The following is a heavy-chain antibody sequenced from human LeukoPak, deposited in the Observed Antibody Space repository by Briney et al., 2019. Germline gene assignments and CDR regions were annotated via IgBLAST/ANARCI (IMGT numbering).Heavy chain of an antibody. CDR3: ARRAARGSLDYYYMDV. D-gene: IGHD6-6*01. Sequence: GESLKISGKGSGYRFTSYWIGWVRQMPGKGLEWMRIIYAGDSDTRYSPSFQGQVTISADKSISTAYLQWSSLKASDTAMYYCARRAARGSLDYYYMDVWGKGTTVTVSS. V-gene: IGHV5-51*01. J-gene: IGHJ6*03. CDR1: GYRFTSYW. CDR2: IYAGDSDT.